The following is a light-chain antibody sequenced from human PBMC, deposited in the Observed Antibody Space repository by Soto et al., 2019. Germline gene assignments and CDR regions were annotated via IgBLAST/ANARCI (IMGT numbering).Light chain of an antibody. CDR3: TSFSSSTSLYV. J-gene: IGLJ1*01. Sequence: QSVLTQPASVSGSLGQSITISCTGTTRDIAGYNYISWYQQLPGKAPKLMIYQVTIRPSGISNRFSGSKSVNTASLTISGLQAEDEADYYCTSFSSSTSLYVFGTGTKVTVL. CDR1: TRDIAGYNY. CDR2: QVT. V-gene: IGLV2-14*01.